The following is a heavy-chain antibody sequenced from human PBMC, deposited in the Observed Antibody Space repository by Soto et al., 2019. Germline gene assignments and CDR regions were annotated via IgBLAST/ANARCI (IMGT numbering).Heavy chain of an antibody. CDR1: GYTFTSYD. D-gene: IGHD5-18*01. J-gene: IGHJ4*02. Sequence: ASVKVCCKASGYTFTSYDINWVRQATGQGLEWMGWMNPNSGNTNYAQKLQGRVTMITDTSTSTAYMELRSLRSDDTAVYYCARGDTAMVPHFDYWGQGTLVTVSS. CDR2: MNPNSGNT. V-gene: IGHV1-8*01. CDR3: ARGDTAMVPHFDY.